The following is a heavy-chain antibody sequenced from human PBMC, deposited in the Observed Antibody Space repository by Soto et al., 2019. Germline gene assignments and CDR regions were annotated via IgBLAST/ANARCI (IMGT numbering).Heavy chain of an antibody. CDR3: AREIAGDWKLMGNWFDP. Sequence: QVQLVQSGAEVKKPGSSVKVSCKASGGTFSSYAISWVRQAPGQGLEWMGGIIPIFGTANYAQKFQGRVTITADESTSTAYMELSSLRSEDTAVYYCAREIAGDWKLMGNWFDPWGQGTLVTVSS. D-gene: IGHD1-1*01. CDR2: IIPIFGTA. CDR1: GGTFSSYA. J-gene: IGHJ5*02. V-gene: IGHV1-69*01.